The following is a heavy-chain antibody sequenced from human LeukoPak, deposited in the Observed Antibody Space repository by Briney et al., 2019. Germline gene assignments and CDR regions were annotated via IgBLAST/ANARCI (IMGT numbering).Heavy chain of an antibody. Sequence: ASVKVSCKASGYTFTGYYMHWVRQDPGQGLEWMGWINPNSGGTNYAQKFQGRVTMTRDTSISTAYMELSRLRSDDTAVYYCARARGIVVVPAAIGYWGQGTLVTVSS. CDR2: INPNSGGT. CDR3: ARARGIVVVPAAIGY. J-gene: IGHJ4*02. D-gene: IGHD2-2*02. V-gene: IGHV1-2*02. CDR1: GYTFTGYY.